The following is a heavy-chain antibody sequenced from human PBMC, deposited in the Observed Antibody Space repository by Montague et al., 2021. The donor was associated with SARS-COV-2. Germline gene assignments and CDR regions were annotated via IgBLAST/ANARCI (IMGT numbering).Heavy chain of an antibody. V-gene: IGHV4-4*02. J-gene: IGHJ6*02. CDR3: ATLSRRTAAGTRDYFGLDV. Sequence: SETQSLTYRVSGDSISTSTWWTWVRQTPGKGLEWIGEIFHSGTINYNPSLKSRVSISVDKSNNQFSLRLSSLIAADTAVYYCATLSRRTAAGTRDYFGLDVWGQGTTVVVSS. CDR2: IFHSGTI. CDR1: GDSISTSTW. D-gene: IGHD6-13*01.